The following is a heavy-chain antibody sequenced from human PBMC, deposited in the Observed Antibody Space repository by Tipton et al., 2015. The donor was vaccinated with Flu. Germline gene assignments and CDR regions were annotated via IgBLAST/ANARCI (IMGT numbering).Heavy chain of an antibody. D-gene: IGHD7-27*01. CDR2: ISSSSST. V-gene: IGHV3-69-1*02. J-gene: IGHJ4*02. CDR3: ATLTGDDY. Sequence: SLRLSCATSGYTFSDYYMTWVRQAPGKGPEWVSSISSSSSTNYADSVKGRFTISRDNAKNSLYLQMNSLRAEDTALYYCATLTGDDYWGLGNLVTVSS. CDR1: GYTFSDYY.